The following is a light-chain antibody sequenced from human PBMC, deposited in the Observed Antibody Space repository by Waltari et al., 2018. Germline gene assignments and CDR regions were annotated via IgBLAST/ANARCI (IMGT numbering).Light chain of an antibody. CDR1: SSNIGNNY. CDR3: GTWDSSLSAVV. V-gene: IGLV1-51*02. J-gene: IGLJ2*01. CDR2: ENK. Sequence: QSVLTQPPSVSAAPGQKVTISCPGSSSNIGNNYVSWYQHLPGTAPELPIYENKRRPSVITDRCSGSNSGTSATLGTTGLQTGDEADYYCGTWDSSLSAVVFGGGTKRTVL.